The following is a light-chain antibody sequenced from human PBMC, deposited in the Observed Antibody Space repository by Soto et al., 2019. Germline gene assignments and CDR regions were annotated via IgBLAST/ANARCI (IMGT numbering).Light chain of an antibody. V-gene: IGKV1-39*01. CDR2: AAS. CDR3: QQSYGIPYT. CDR1: QSISKN. Sequence: DIQMTQSPSSLSASVGDRVTITCRASQSISKNLNWYQQKPGKAPKLLIYAASSLQSGVPSTFSGSGSGTDFTLTITSLQPEHFATYYCQQSYGIPYTFGQGTKLEIK. J-gene: IGKJ2*01.